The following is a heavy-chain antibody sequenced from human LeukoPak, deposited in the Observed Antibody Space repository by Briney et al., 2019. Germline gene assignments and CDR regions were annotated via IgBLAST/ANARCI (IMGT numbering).Heavy chain of an antibody. D-gene: IGHD2-2*01. CDR2: IFPADSDI. CDR1: GYSFTSYW. CDR3: ARRCTSTSCGFEY. V-gene: IGHV5-51*01. J-gene: IGHJ4*02. Sequence: GESLKISCKGSGYSFTSYWIGWVRQMPGKGLEWMGIIFPADSDITYSPSFQGQVTISADKSISTAYLQWSSLRASDTAMYYCARRCTSTSCGFEYWGQGTLVTVSS.